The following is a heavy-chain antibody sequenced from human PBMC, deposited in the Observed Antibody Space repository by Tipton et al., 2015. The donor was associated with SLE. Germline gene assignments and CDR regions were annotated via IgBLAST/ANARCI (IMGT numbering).Heavy chain of an antibody. V-gene: IGHV3-11*06. J-gene: IGHJ4*02. CDR2: ISSSSSYT. Sequence: SLRLSCAASGFTFSDYYMSWIRQAPGKGLEWVSYISSSSSYTNYADSVKGRFTISRDNAKNSLYLQMNSLRAEDTAVYYCARDWLRKGYYDSSGYFDYCGQGTLVTVSS. CDR1: GFTFSDYY. D-gene: IGHD3-22*01. CDR3: ARDWLRKGYYDSSGYFDY.